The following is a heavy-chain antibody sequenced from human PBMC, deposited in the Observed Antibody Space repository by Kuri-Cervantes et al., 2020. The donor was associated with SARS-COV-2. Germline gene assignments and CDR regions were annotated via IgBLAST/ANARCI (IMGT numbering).Heavy chain of an antibody. Sequence: ASVKVSCKTSGYTFTSFGISWVRQAPGQGLEWMGWITTYNSKTNYAQKFQGRVSVTTDTSTSTAYMELSSLRSEDTAVYYCARGLWFGELWFDYWGQGTLVTVSS. J-gene: IGHJ4*02. CDR2: ITTYNSKT. CDR1: GYTFTSFG. V-gene: IGHV1-18*01. CDR3: ARGLWFGELWFDY. D-gene: IGHD3-10*01.